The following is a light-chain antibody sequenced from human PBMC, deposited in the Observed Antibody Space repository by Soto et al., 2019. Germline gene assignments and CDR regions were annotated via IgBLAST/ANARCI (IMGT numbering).Light chain of an antibody. Sequence: EIVMTQSPATLSVSPGERATLSCRASQSVSTNLAWYQQKPGQAPRLLIYGASTRATGVPARFSGSGSGTEFTLTISRLEPDDFAVYYCQHYGSPSWTFGQGTKVEIK. CDR1: QSVSTN. CDR3: QHYGSPSWT. V-gene: IGKV3-15*01. J-gene: IGKJ1*01. CDR2: GAS.